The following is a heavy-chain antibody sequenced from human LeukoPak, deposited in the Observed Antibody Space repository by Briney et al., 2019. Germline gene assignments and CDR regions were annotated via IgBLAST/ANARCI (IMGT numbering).Heavy chain of an antibody. V-gene: IGHV1-2*04. CDR2: INPNSGGT. CDR1: GYTFTSYA. D-gene: IGHD3-22*01. J-gene: IGHJ3*02. Sequence: ASVKVSCKASGYTFTSYAMHWVRQAPGQGLEWMGWINPNSGGTNYAQKFQGWVTMTRDTSISTAYMELSRLRSDDTAVYYCARNRAGSGYYLSFDIWGQGTMVTVSS. CDR3: ARNRAGSGYYLSFDI.